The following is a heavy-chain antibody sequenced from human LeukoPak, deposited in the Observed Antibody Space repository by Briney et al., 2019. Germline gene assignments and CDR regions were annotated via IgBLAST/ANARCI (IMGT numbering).Heavy chain of an antibody. D-gene: IGHD5-24*01. CDR1: GGSISSRGYY. CDR3: ARRRDGYNCYAFDS. J-gene: IGHJ3*02. CDR2: IYYSGST. Sequence: PAQTLSLTCTVSGGSISSRGYYCSWIRQHPGKGLKWIEYIYYSGSTYYNPSRKSRVTISVDTSKNQFYLKLSAVTAADTAVYYCARRRDGYNCYAFDSWGQGTMVTVSS. V-gene: IGHV4-31*03.